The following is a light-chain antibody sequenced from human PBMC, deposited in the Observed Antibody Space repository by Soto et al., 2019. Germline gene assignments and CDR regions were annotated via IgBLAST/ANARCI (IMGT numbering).Light chain of an antibody. CDR1: DSNIGRNT. CDR3: SSGDDSRTGVV. V-gene: IGLV1-44*01. CDR2: SHN. J-gene: IGLJ3*02. Sequence: QSVLTQPPSASGTPGQRVTISCSGRDSNIGRNTVNWYQHLPGTAPKLVIFSHNKRPSGVPDRFSGSTSGTSASLAISDLQSEDEAYYYCSSGDDSRTGVVFGGGTKLTVL.